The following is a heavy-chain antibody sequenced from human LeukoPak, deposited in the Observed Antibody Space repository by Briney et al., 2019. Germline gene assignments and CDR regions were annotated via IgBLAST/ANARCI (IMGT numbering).Heavy chain of an antibody. Sequence: GGSLRLSCAASGFTFNIYAMSWVRQAPGKGLEWVSAISGSGGSTYYADSVKGRFTISRDNSKNTLYLQMNSLRAEDTAAYYCARDHYYDSSYYAFDIWGQGTMVTVSS. CDR3: ARDHYYDSSYYAFDI. V-gene: IGHV3-23*01. CDR1: GFTFNIYA. D-gene: IGHD3-22*01. CDR2: ISGSGGST. J-gene: IGHJ3*02.